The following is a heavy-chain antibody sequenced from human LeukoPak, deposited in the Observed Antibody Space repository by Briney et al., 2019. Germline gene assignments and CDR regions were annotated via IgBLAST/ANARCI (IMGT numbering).Heavy chain of an antibody. CDR1: GFTFSSYW. V-gene: IGHV3-74*01. Sequence: GGSLRLSCVASGFTFSSYWMHWVRQAPGKGLEWVSRINTDGSSTSYADSVRGRFTISRDNAKNTLYLQMNSLRAEDTAVYYCARAYCPTCYYYMDVWGKGTTVTVSS. J-gene: IGHJ6*03. CDR2: INTDGSST. D-gene: IGHD1-26*01. CDR3: ARAYCPTCYYYMDV.